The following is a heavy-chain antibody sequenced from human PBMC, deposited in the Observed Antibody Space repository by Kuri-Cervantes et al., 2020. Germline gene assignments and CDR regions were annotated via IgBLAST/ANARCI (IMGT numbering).Heavy chain of an antibody. CDR1: GFTFDDYA. J-gene: IGHJ6*02. CDR2: ISWNSGSI. CDR3: ARDRGIMPIYYYYYGMDV. Sequence: GGSLRLSCAASGFTFDDYAMHWVRQAPGKGLEWVSGISWNSGSIGYADSVKGRFTISRDNTKNSLYLQMNSLRAEDTAVYYCARDRGIMPIYYYYYGMDVWGQGTTVTVSS. D-gene: IGHD3-16*01. V-gene: IGHV3-9*01.